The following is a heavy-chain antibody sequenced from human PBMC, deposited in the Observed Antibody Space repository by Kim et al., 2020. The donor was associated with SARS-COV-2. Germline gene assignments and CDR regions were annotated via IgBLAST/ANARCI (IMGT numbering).Heavy chain of an antibody. CDR3: YCASDLGDSDY. CDR1: GFSFSNPY. CDR2: INSSINCR. J-gene: IGHJ4*01. Sequence: GGSLRLSCAASGFSFSNPYMNWVRQAPGKGLEWVSRINSSINCRTSADSVQGRYTISREKDKKKISLHMQSLSVKNTDTSFCYCASDLGDSDYW. V-gene: IGHV3-21*03. D-gene: IGHD2-21*02.